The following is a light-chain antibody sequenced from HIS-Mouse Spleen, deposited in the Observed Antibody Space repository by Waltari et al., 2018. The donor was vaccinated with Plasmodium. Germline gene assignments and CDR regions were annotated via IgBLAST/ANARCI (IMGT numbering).Light chain of an antibody. J-gene: IGKJ4*01. CDR2: DAS. CDR3: QQRSNWPRVLT. CDR1: QSVSSY. V-gene: IGKV3-11*01. Sequence: EIVLTQSPATLSLSPGERAPLSCRASQSVSSYLPWYQQKHVQAPRLLIYDASNRATCIRSRFSVSGSGTDFTLTISSLEPEDFAVYYCQQRSNWPRVLTFGGGTKVEIK.